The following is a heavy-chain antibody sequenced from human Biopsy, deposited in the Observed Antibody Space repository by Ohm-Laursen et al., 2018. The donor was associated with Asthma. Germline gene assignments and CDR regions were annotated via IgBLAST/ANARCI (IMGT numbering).Heavy chain of an antibody. Sequence: SVKVSCKVPGGTFSNFAISWVRQAPGQGLEWLGGIMTVFGTTNYAQKFQGRVTITADESTSTAYMEVTSLRSEDTAIYYCARCQVGYSSGWSLLLKKIYYSGMDVRGQGTAVTVSS. CDR1: GGTFSNFA. D-gene: IGHD6-19*01. CDR2: IMTVFGTT. CDR3: ARCQVGYSSGWSLLLKKIYYSGMDV. J-gene: IGHJ6*02. V-gene: IGHV1-69*13.